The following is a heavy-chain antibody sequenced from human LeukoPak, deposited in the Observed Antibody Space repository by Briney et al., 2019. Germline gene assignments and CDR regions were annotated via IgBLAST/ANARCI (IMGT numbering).Heavy chain of an antibody. CDR3: ALWDSGYAFDY. CDR1: GFTFSSYE. CDR2: ISSSGSTI. V-gene: IGHV3-48*03. D-gene: IGHD5-12*01. J-gene: IGHJ4*02. Sequence: GGSLRLSCAASGFTFSSYEMNWVRQAPGKGLEWVSYISSSGSTIYYADSAKGRFTISRDNAKNSLYLQMNSLRAEDTAVYYCALWDSGYAFDYWGQGTLVTVSS.